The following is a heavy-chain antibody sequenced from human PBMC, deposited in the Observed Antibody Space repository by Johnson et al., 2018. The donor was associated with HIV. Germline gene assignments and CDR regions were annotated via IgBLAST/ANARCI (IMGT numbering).Heavy chain of an antibody. J-gene: IGHJ3*02. Sequence: QVQLVESGGGVVQPGRSLRLSCAASGFTFNPYGIHWVRRAPGKGLEWVALISYDGSNKYYADSVKGRFTISRDNSKNTLYLQMNSLRAEDTAVYYCAREGIAAAVNAFDIWGQGTMVTVSS. D-gene: IGHD6-13*01. V-gene: IGHV3-30*19. CDR2: ISYDGSNK. CDR3: AREGIAAAVNAFDI. CDR1: GFTFNPYG.